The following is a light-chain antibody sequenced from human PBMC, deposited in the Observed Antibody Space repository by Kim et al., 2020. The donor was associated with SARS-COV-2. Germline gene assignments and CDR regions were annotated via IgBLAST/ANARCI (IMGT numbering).Light chain of an antibody. J-gene: IGKJ4*01. V-gene: IGKV1-33*01. CDR2: DAS. Sequence: IQMTQSPSSLSASVGDRVTITCQASQDIRKYLNWYQHKPGKGPKLLIYDASNLETGVPSRFSGSGSGTHFTFTISSLQPGDIATYYCQHYEDLPCTFGGGTKVDIK. CDR1: QDIRKY. CDR3: QHYEDLPCT.